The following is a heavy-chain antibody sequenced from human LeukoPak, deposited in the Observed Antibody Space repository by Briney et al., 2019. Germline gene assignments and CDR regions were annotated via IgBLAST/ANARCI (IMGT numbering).Heavy chain of an antibody. J-gene: IGHJ4*02. Sequence: GGSLRLSCAGSGFTFSNYWMSWVRQAPGKGLEWVANIKQDGSEKYYVDSVKGRVTISRDNAKNTLYLQMNSLRAEDTAVYYCAKPAGLYSSGWYSGGEFDYWGQGTLVTVSS. CDR3: AKPAGLYSSGWYSGGEFDY. V-gene: IGHV3-7*01. CDR2: IKQDGSEK. CDR1: GFTFSNYW. D-gene: IGHD6-19*01.